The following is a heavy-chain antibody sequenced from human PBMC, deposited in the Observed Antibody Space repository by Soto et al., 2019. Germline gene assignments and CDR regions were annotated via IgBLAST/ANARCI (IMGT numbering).Heavy chain of an antibody. V-gene: IGHV4-34*01. J-gene: IGHJ4*02. CDR1: GGSFRGYS. Sequence: ETLSLTCAVYGGSFRGYSWTWLRQPPGTGLEWIGEINHSGSTNYNPSLKSRVTISVDTSKNQFSLKLTSVTAADTAVYYCARDKITGLFDYWGQGTLVTVSS. CDR3: ARDKITGLFDY. CDR2: INHSGST. D-gene: IGHD2-8*02.